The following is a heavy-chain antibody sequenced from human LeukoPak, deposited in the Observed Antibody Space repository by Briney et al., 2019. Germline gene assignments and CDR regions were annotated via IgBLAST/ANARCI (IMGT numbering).Heavy chain of an antibody. J-gene: IGHJ6*03. CDR3: ARGRNYVSDYYFDV. V-gene: IGHV4-34*01. D-gene: IGHD1-7*01. Sequence: SETLSLTCAVYGVSLRGYYWSWIRQSPEKGLEWIGEISHEGDSIYNPSPKSRLTLSVDMSKNQFSLKLRSVTAADTAVYYCARGRNYVSDYYFDVWGKGTTVIVSS. CDR1: GVSLRGYY. CDR2: ISHEGDS.